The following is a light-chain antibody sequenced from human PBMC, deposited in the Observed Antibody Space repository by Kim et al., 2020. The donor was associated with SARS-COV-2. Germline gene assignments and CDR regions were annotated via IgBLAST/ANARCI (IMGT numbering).Light chain of an antibody. J-gene: IGKJ1*01. CDR1: HRISTN. CDR2: DAS. CDR3: QQYNDWPWT. V-gene: IGKV3-15*01. Sequence: VVMTQSPATLSVSPGERATLSCRASHRISTNLAWYQHRPGQAPRLPLYDASTGATDIPSRFSGGGSGTEFTLTISSLQSEDFGLYYCQQYNDWPWTFGQGTKVDIK.